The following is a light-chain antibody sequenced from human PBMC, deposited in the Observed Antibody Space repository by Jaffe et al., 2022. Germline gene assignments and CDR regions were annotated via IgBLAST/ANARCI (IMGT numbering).Light chain of an antibody. CDR3: QHYGDSVRT. V-gene: IGKV3-20*01. J-gene: IGKJ1*01. CDR1: QIRNNY. CDR2: GAS. Sequence: EIVLTQSPGTLSLSPGERATLSCRASQIRNNYLAWYQQKPGQAPRLLIYGASSRATGIPDRFSGSGSGTDFTLTISRLEPEDFAVYYCQHYGDSVRTFGQGTKVEIK.